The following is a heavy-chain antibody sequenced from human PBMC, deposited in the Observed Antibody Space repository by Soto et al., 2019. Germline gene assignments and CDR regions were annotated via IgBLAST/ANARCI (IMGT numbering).Heavy chain of an antibody. V-gene: IGHV1-46*01. J-gene: IGHJ1*01. CDR3: ARPAVTFDFQH. CDR1: GYTFTSYY. Sequence: GASVKVSCPASGYTFTSYYLHWVRQASGQGFEWMGVINPSGGSTSYAKKFQVRVTMTRDTSTSTVYMELSSLRSEDTAVYYCARPAVTFDFQHWGHGTLVTVAS. D-gene: IGHD3-16*01. CDR2: INPSGGST.